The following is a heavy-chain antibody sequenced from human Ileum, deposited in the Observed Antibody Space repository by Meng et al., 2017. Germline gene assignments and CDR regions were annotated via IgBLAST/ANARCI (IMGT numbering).Heavy chain of an antibody. V-gene: IGHV4-34*01. CDR1: GDSFTDYY. CDR3: ARRSRGGSYLG. J-gene: IGHJ4*02. CDR2: IHYNGST. D-gene: IGHD1-26*01. Sequence: QLQLMQWGAGMLKPSETLSLTCNVYGDSFTDYYWNWIRQPPGKGLGWIGEIHYNGSTNYNPSLESRVTISEDTSQKQFSLRLSSVTAADTAVYYCARRSRGGSYLGWGQGTLVTVSS.